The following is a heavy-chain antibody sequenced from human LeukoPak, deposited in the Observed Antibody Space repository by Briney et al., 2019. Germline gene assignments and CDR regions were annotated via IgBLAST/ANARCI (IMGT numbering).Heavy chain of an antibody. D-gene: IGHD3-22*01. CDR2: ISSSGST. Sequence: SETLSLTCTVSGASISSSNYYWSWIRQPAGKGLEWIGRISSSGSTNYNPSLKSRVTISVDTSKNQFSLKLSSVTAADTAVYFCARGPYSYDSSGAFDIWGQGAMVTVSS. CDR3: ARGPYSYDSSGAFDI. CDR1: GASISSSNYY. V-gene: IGHV4-61*02. J-gene: IGHJ3*02.